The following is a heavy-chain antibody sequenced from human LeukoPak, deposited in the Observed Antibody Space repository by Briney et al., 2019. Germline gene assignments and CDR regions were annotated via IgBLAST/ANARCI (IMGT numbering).Heavy chain of an antibody. CDR1: GYTFTSYD. CDR2: IIPIFGTA. J-gene: IGHJ6*03. CDR3: ARGTQQLGIYYYMDV. V-gene: IGHV1-69*05. D-gene: IGHD6-6*01. Sequence: GASVKVSCKASGYTFTSYDINWVRQATGQGLEWMGGIIPIFGTANNAQKFQGRVTITTDESTSTAYMELSSLRSEDTAVYYCARGTQQLGIYYYMDVWGKGTTVTVSS.